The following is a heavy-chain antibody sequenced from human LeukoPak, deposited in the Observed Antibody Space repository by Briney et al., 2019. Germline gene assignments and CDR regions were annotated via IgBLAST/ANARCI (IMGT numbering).Heavy chain of an antibody. Sequence: GGSLRLSCAASGFTFSRYTMNWVRQAPGKGLEWISSIRNSTSHIFYADSVKGRFFVSRDNAQNLLSLHMNSLRAEDTAIYYCARVQSSIVMSPIPTFDYWGQGNLVTVSS. CDR1: GFTFSRYT. D-gene: IGHD2-21*01. CDR2: IRNSTSHI. J-gene: IGHJ4*02. V-gene: IGHV3-21*06. CDR3: ARVQSSIVMSPIPTFDY.